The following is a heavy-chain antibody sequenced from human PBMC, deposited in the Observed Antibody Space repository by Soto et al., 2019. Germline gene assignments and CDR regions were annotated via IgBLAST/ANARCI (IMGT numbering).Heavy chain of an antibody. Sequence: QVQLVQSGAEVQKPGSSVKVSCKASGGTFSSYAISWVRQAPGQGLEWMGGIIPIFGTANYAQKFQGRVTITADESTSTAYMELSSLRSEDTAVYYCARSAITMVRGVLSYYYYGMDVWGQGTTVTVSS. CDR1: GGTFSSYA. CDR3: ARSAITMVRGVLSYYYYGMDV. J-gene: IGHJ6*02. CDR2: IIPIFGTA. V-gene: IGHV1-69*01. D-gene: IGHD3-10*01.